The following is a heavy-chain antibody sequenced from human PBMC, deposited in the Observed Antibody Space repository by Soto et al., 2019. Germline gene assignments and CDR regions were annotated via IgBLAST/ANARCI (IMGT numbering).Heavy chain of an antibody. V-gene: IGHV3-23*01. CDR3: AKSRVVVVPAATTFDY. J-gene: IGHJ4*02. CDR1: GFSFSSYA. D-gene: IGHD2-2*01. CDR2: ISGSGSST. Sequence: GGSLRLSCAASGFSFSSYAMSWVRQAPGKGLEWVSAISGSGSSTYYADSVKGRFTISRDNSKNTLYLQMSSLRAEDTAVYYCAKSRVVVVPAATTFDYWGQGTLVTVPS.